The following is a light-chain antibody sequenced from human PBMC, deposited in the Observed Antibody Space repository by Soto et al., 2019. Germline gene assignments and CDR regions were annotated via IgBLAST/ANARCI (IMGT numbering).Light chain of an antibody. J-gene: IGLJ3*02. Sequence: QSVLTQPPSVSGAPGQRVTISCTGSSSNIGAGYDVHWYQQLPGTAPKLLIYGNSNRPSGVPDRFSGSKSGNTATLTISRVEAGDEADYYCQVWDSSSDHPVFGGGTKLTVL. V-gene: IGLV1-40*01. CDR3: QVWDSSSDHPV. CDR1: SSNIGAGYD. CDR2: GNS.